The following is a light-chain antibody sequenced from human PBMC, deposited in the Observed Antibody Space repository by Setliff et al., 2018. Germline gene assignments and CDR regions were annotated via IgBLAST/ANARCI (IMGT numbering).Light chain of an antibody. CDR3: FSYAGPTSWA. CDR2: DVS. Sequence: QSVLTQPASVSGSPGQSITISCTGTSSDVGGYNYVAWYQQHPGEVPKLIIYDVSERPSGVSNRFSGSKSGNTASLTISGLQAEDEADYYCFSYAGPTSWAFGGGTKVTVL. V-gene: IGLV2-23*02. J-gene: IGLJ3*02. CDR1: SSDVGGYNY.